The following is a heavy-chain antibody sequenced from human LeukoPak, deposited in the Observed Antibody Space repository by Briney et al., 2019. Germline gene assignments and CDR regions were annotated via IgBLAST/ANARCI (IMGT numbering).Heavy chain of an antibody. V-gene: IGHV5-51*01. D-gene: IGHD3-22*01. Sequence: GESLKISCKGSGYSFTNYWIGWVRQMPGKGLEWMGIIYPGDSDTRYSPSFQGQVTISADKSISTAYLQWSSLKASDTAMYYCARLSYDSSGYWGGAFDIWGQGTMVTVSS. CDR2: IYPGDSDT. CDR3: ARLSYDSSGYWGGAFDI. J-gene: IGHJ3*02. CDR1: GYSFTNYW.